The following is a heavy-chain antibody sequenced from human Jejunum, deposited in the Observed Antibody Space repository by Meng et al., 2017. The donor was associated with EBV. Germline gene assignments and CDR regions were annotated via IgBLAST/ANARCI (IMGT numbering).Heavy chain of an antibody. J-gene: IGHJ4*02. CDR1: GGSISDNDW. CDR3: AGNGYYALEY. Sequence: QGRLQGRGPRMGKPSGTLSRTCVVSGGSISDNDWWSWVRQPPGKGLEWLGEIYHGGGTNYNPSLESRVTISVDKSKNQFSLKLNSVTVADTAVYYCAGNGYYALEYWGPGILVTVSS. CDR2: IYHGGGT. D-gene: IGHD3-22*01. V-gene: IGHV4-4*02.